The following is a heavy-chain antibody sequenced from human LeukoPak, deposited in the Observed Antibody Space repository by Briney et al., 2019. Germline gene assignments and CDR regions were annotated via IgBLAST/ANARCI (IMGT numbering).Heavy chain of an antibody. CDR3: ARRAGAYSHPYDY. CDR2: VSYDGSYK. Sequence: PGGSLRLSCAAAGFTFSKFAMHWVRRAPGKGLEWVAVVSYDGSYKYYADSVKGRFTISRDNSKNTLYLQMNSLRAEDTAVYYYARRAGAYSHPYDYWGQGTLVTVPS. V-gene: IGHV3-30*04. D-gene: IGHD4/OR15-4a*01. J-gene: IGHJ4*02. CDR1: GFTFSKFA.